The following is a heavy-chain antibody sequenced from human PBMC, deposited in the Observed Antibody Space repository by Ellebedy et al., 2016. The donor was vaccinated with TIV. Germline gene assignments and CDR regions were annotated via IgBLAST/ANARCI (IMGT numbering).Heavy chain of an antibody. CDR2: IHHTGGT. D-gene: IGHD3-22*01. V-gene: IGHV4-4*02. CDR3: TRNGYYCLDY. J-gene: IGHJ4*02. Sequence: MPSETLSLTCAVSGGSISSSDWWRWVRQPPGKGLEWMGEIHHTGGTNYNPSLKSRVTISVDTSKNQFSLELSSVTAADPAVYYFTRNGYYCLDYWGQGTLATVSS. CDR1: GGSISSSDW.